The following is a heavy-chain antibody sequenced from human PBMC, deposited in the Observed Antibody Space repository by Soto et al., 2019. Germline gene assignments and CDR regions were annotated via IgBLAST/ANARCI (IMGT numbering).Heavy chain of an antibody. Sequence: AGSLRLSCAASGFTFSNDWMNWVRQGPGKGLEWVSRIISGGTRVTYADSVKGRFTIARDNAKNTLYLEMHSLTAEDTAVYYCARERTSKGGMDVWGQGTTVTAP. J-gene: IGHJ6*02. CDR2: IISGGTRV. V-gene: IGHV3-74*01. CDR3: ARERTSKGGMDV. CDR1: GFTFSNDW.